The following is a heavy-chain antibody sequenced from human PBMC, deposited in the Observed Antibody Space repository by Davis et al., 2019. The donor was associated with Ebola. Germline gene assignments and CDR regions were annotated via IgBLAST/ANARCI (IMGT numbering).Heavy chain of an antibody. D-gene: IGHD1-20*01. Sequence: PSETLSLTCTVSGGSISSSSYYWGWIRQPPGKGLEWIGSIYYSGSTYYNPSLKSRVTISVDTSKNQFSLKLSSVTAADTAVYYCAHTQKDLYNWNYPDYWGQGTLVTVSS. CDR2: IYYSGST. CDR3: AHTQKDLYNWNYPDY. CDR1: GGSISSSSYY. J-gene: IGHJ4*02. V-gene: IGHV4-39*01.